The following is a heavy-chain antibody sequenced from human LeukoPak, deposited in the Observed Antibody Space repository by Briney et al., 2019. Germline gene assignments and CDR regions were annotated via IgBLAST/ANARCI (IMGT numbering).Heavy chain of an antibody. CDR2: IYYSGST. D-gene: IGHD1-26*01. V-gene: IGHV4-39*01. CDR3: ARVVGAMGHRFYYGMDV. Sequence: PSETLSLTCTVSGGSISSSSYYWGWIRQPPGKGLEWIGSIYYSGSTYYNPSLKSRVTISVDTSKNQFSLKLSSVTAADTAVYYCARVVGAMGHRFYYGMDVWGQGTTVTVSS. J-gene: IGHJ6*02. CDR1: GGSISSSSYY.